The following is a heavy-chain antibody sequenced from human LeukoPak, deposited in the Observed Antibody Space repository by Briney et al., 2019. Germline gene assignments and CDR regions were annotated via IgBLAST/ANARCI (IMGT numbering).Heavy chain of an antibody. Sequence: PSETLSLTCTVSGGSISSYYWGWIRQPAGKGLEWIGRIYTSGSTNYNPSLKSRVSISVDKSRNQSSLKLSSVTAADTAVYYCARDCTNTYCYSYYFDYWGQGTLVTVSS. D-gene: IGHD2-15*01. CDR1: GGSISSYY. V-gene: IGHV4-4*07. CDR2: IYTSGST. J-gene: IGHJ4*02. CDR3: ARDCTNTYCYSYYFDY.